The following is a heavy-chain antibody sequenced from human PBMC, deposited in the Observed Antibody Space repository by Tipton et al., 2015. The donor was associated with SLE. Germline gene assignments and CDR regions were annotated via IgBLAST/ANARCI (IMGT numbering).Heavy chain of an antibody. J-gene: IGHJ4*02. D-gene: IGHD1-26*01. CDR2: ITHRGST. V-gene: IGHV4-34*01. CDR3: ARQLTVDGSLDI. Sequence: TLSLTCSVYGGSLNRWVWSWIRHSPGKGLEWIGKITHRGSTNYNPSLSSRVTILADSSKNQVSLKLTSVADADTAVYYCARQLTVDGSLDIWGQGTLVTVSS. CDR1: GGSLNRWV.